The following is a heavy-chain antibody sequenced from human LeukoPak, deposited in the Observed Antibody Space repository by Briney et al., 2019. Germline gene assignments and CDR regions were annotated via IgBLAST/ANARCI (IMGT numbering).Heavy chain of an antibody. V-gene: IGHV3-21*01. CDR1: GFTFSGYS. CDR2: FGTRSTSV. Sequence: GGSLRLSCTASGFTFSGYSMNWIRQAPGKGLEWVSSFGTRSTSVYHAGSVKGRFAVSRDNAKNSLYLQMNSLRAEDTALYYCAREVSEGFDFWGQGTLVTVSS. D-gene: IGHD3-22*01. CDR3: AREVSEGFDF. J-gene: IGHJ4*02.